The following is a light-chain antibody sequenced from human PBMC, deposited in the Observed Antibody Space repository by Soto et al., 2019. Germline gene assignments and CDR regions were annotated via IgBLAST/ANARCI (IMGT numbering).Light chain of an antibody. Sequence: ILIAQAPAPLSGSPGERATFSCRASQYISSKVAWYQQKPGKAPRLLIYGASSRASAVPARFSGSGSGADFTLTISRLQPEDFAVYYCQQYGYSPLTFGGGTTGDIK. CDR3: QQYGYSPLT. CDR1: QYISSK. V-gene: IGKV3D-15*01. J-gene: IGKJ4*01. CDR2: GAS.